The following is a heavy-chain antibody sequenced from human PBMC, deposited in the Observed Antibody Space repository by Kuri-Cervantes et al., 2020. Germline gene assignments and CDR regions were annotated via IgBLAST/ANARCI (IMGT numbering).Heavy chain of an antibody. V-gene: IGHV3-30*18. Sequence: GGSLRLSCAASGFTFSSYGMHWVCQAPGKGLEWVAVISYDGSNKYYADSVKGRFTISRDNAKNTLFLQVNSLRAEDTAVYYCAKGGLKVVDYWGQGTLVTVSS. D-gene: IGHD2-8*01. CDR1: GFTFSSYG. J-gene: IGHJ4*02. CDR3: AKGGLKVVDY. CDR2: ISYDGSNK.